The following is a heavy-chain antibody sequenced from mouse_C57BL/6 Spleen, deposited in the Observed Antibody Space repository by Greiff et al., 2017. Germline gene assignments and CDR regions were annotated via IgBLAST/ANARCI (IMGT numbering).Heavy chain of an antibody. V-gene: IGHV1-64*01. CDR2: IHPNSGST. D-gene: IGHD4-1*01. CDR1: GYTFTSYW. Sequence: VQLQQSGAELVKPGASVKLSCKASGYTFTSYWMHWVKQRPGQGLEWIGMIHPNSGSTNYNEKFKSKATLTVDKSSSTAYMQLSSLTSEDSAVYYCARGDWGWDFDYWGQGTTLTVSS. J-gene: IGHJ2*01. CDR3: ARGDWGWDFDY.